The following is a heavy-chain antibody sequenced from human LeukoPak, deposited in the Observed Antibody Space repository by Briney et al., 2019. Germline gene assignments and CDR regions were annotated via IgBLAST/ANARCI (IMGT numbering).Heavy chain of an antibody. CDR3: ARSAETLWFGELFRFDY. J-gene: IGHJ4*02. V-gene: IGHV3-30*19. CDR1: GFTFSSYG. CDR2: ISYDGSNK. D-gene: IGHD3-10*01. Sequence: GGSLRLSCAASGFTFSSYGMNWVRQAPGKGLEGVAVISYDGSNKYYADSVKGRFTISRDNSKNTLYLQMNSLRAEDTAVYYCARSAETLWFGELFRFDYWGQGTLVTVSS.